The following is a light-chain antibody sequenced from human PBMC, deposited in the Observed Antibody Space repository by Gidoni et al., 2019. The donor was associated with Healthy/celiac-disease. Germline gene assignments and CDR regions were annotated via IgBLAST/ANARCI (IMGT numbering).Light chain of an antibody. CDR1: QGVSSN. J-gene: IGKJ4*01. CDR2: GAS. V-gene: IGKV3-15*01. CDR3: QQYNNWPPLT. Sequence: ERVMTQSPATLSVSPGERATLSCRASQGVSSNLAWYQQKPGQAPRLLIYGASTRATGIPARFSGSGSGTEFTLTISSLQSEDFAVYYCQQYNNWPPLTFGGGTKVEIK.